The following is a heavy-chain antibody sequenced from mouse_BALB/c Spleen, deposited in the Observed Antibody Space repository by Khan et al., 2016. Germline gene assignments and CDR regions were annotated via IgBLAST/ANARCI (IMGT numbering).Heavy chain of an antibody. J-gene: IGHJ4*01. CDR2: IWAGGST. CDR1: GFSLTSYG. D-gene: IGHD1-1*01. Sequence: QVQLKESGPGLVAPSQSLSITCTVSGFSLTSYGVHWVRQPPGKGLEWLGVIWAGGSTNYNSALMSRLSISKDNSKSQVFLKMNSLQTDDTAMYHCARTYYGSSYSYYYAMDYWGQGTSVTVSS. V-gene: IGHV2-9*02. CDR3: ARTYYGSSYSYYYAMDY.